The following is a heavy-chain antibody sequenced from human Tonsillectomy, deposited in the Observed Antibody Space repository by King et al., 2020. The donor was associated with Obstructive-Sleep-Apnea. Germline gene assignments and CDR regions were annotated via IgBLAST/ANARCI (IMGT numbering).Heavy chain of an antibody. CDR2: IYNGETS. D-gene: IGHD3-10*02. CDR3: ARDHDRERGIFDY. Sequence: QLQESGPGLVTPSQTLSLTCTVSGGSIGSGGFYWSWIRQLPGRDLEWIGYIYNGETSYYNPSLESRVTISAETSKDQFSLKLTSVTAADTAVYYCARDHDRERGIFDYWGQGTLVTVSS. CDR1: GGSIGSGGFY. J-gene: IGHJ4*02. V-gene: IGHV4-31*03.